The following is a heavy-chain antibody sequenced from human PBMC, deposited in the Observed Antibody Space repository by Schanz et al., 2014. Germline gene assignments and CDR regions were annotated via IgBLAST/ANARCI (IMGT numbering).Heavy chain of an antibody. CDR1: GFTFSSYA. CDR3: AKDIAPLAARPGYGMDV. D-gene: IGHD6-13*01. CDR2: ISGSGDDT. V-gene: IGHV3-23*01. Sequence: DVHLMESGGGLVQPGGSLRLSCAGSGFTFSSYAMNWVRQAPGKGLEWVSVISGSGDDTYYADSVKGRFTISRDNSKNTLYLHMNSLRAEDTAVYYCAKDIAPLAARPGYGMDVWGQGTTVTVSS. J-gene: IGHJ6*02.